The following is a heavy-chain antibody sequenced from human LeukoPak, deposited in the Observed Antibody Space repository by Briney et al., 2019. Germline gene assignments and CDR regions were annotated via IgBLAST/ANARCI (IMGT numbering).Heavy chain of an antibody. D-gene: IGHD6-19*01. V-gene: IGHV4-39*01. Sequence: SETLSLTCSVSGGSIGSSSYYWGWIRQAPGKGLEWIGSIYYTGSTYYNPSLESRLTISVDTSNNQFSLRLSSVTAADTAVYYWGRHKLGSSWLIGQYFDYWGQGILVTVSS. CDR1: GGSIGSSSYY. J-gene: IGHJ4*02. CDR2: IYYTGST. CDR3: GRHKLGSSWLIGQYFDY.